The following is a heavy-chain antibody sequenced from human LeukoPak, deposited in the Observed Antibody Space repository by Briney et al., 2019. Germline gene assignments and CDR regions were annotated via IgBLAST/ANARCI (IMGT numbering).Heavy chain of an antibody. CDR1: GGSISSSYFY. V-gene: IGHV4-39*01. J-gene: IGHJ4*02. CDR2: IHYSGST. CDR3: TRGSTIFGVVGNY. D-gene: IGHD3-3*01. Sequence: SETLSLTCTVSGGSISSSYFYWGWIRQPPGTGLEWLGSIHYSGSTYYNPSLKSRVTISVDTSKNQFSLNLSSVNAADTAIYYCTRGSTIFGVVGNYWGQGTLVTVSS.